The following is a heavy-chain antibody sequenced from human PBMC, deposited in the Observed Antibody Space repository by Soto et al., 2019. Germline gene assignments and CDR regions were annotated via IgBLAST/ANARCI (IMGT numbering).Heavy chain of an antibody. J-gene: IGHJ5*02. CDR1: GYTFTSYD. D-gene: IGHD2-2*01. CDR2: MNPNSGNT. V-gene: IGHV1-8*01. CDR3: ARGGYQLLSRVGSTYTNYGFDL. Sequence: ASVKVSCKASGYTFTSYDINWVRQATGQGLEWMGWMNPNSGNTGYAQKFQGRVTMTRNTSISTAYMELSSLRSEDTAVYYCARGGYQLLSRVGSTYTNYGFDLWGHGTLVTVSS.